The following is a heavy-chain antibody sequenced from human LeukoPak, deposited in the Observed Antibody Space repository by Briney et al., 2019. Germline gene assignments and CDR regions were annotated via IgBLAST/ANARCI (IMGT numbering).Heavy chain of an antibody. Sequence: GGSLTLSCAASGFTFSSYGMHWVRQAPGKGLEWVAFIWYDGSNKYYADSVKGRFTISRVNYKNTLYLQMTSLRAEDTAVYYCARDNYYGSGSYYQGDAEYFQHWGEGTLVTVSS. CDR3: ARDNYYGSGSYYQGDAEYFQH. J-gene: IGHJ1*01. D-gene: IGHD3-10*01. CDR1: GFTFSSYG. CDR2: IWYDGSNK. V-gene: IGHV3-30*02.